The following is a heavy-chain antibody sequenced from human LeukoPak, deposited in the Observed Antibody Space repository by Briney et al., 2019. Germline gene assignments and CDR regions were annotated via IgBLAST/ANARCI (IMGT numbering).Heavy chain of an antibody. V-gene: IGHV1-69*04. Sequence: SVTVSCKASGGTFSSYAISWVRQAPGQGLEWMGRIIPILGIANYAQKFQGRVTITADKSTSTAYMELSSLRSEDTAVYYCARSGGYSYGLDYWGQGTLVTVSS. CDR2: IIPILGIA. D-gene: IGHD5-18*01. J-gene: IGHJ4*02. CDR1: GGTFSSYA. CDR3: ARSGGYSYGLDY.